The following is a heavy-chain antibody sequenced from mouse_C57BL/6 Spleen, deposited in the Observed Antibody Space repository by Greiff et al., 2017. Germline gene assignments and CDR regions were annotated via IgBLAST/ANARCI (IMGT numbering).Heavy chain of an antibody. V-gene: IGHV5-9*04. D-gene: IGHD2-4*01. CDR1: GFTFSSYT. Sequence: EVQLQESGGGLVKPGGSLKLSCAASGFTFSSYTMSWVRQTPEKRLEWVATLSGGGGNTSYPDSVKGRFPISRDNAKNTLYLQMSSLRSEDTALYYCASPAFYYDYDDAMDYWGQGTSVTVAS. CDR3: ASPAFYYDYDDAMDY. CDR2: LSGGGGNT. J-gene: IGHJ4*01.